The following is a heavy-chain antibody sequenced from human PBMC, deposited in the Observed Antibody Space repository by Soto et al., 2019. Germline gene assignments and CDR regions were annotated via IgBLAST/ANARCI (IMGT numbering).Heavy chain of an antibody. CDR2: MNPNSGNT. D-gene: IGHD2-15*01. CDR1: GDTFTSYE. Sequence: ASVKVSCKASGDTFTSYEINCVRQATIQGLEWILWMNPNSGNTGYAQKFQGRVIMTRNILISPGYMEVRSVSSEETAVYYCARLGFCSGGSCRRGDWLDRWGPGTLVTVSS. J-gene: IGHJ5*02. V-gene: IGHV1-8*01. CDR3: ARLGFCSGGSCRRGDWLDR.